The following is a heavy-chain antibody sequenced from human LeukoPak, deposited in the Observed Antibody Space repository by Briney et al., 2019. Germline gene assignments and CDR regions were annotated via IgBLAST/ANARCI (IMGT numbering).Heavy chain of an antibody. CDR2: FDPEDGET. Sequence: ASVKVSCKVSGYTLTELSMHWVRQAPGKGLEWMGGFDPEDGETIYAQKFQGRVTMTEDTSTDTAYMELSSLRSEDTAVYYCATALPQIAAAGPGLFDYWGQGTLVTVSS. CDR1: GYTLTELS. CDR3: ATALPQIAAAGPGLFDY. J-gene: IGHJ4*02. V-gene: IGHV1-24*01. D-gene: IGHD6-13*01.